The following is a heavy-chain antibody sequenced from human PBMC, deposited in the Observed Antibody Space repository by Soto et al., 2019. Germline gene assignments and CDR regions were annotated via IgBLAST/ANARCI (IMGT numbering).Heavy chain of an antibody. Sequence: ASVKVSCKASGGTFSSYAINWVRQAPGQGLEWMGIINPSGGRTNYAQKFQGRVTITRDTSTSTVYMELSSLRSEDTAVYYCARDPTSDYSRNYYYGMDVWGQGTTVTVSS. CDR3: ARDPTSDYSRNYYYGMDV. D-gene: IGHD4-4*01. J-gene: IGHJ6*02. V-gene: IGHV1-46*01. CDR2: INPSGGRT. CDR1: GGTFSSYA.